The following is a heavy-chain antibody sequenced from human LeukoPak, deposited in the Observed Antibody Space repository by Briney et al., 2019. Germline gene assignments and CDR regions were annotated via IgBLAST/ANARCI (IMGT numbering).Heavy chain of an antibody. V-gene: IGHV1-2*02. CDR1: GYTFTGYY. Sequence: ASVKVSCKASGYTFTGYYMHWVRQAPGQGPEWMGWINPNSGGTNYAQKFQGRVTMTRDTSISTAYMELSRLRSDDTAVYYCARARIVGATTESFDYWGQGTLVTVSS. CDR3: ARARIVGATTESFDY. CDR2: INPNSGGT. D-gene: IGHD1-26*01. J-gene: IGHJ4*02.